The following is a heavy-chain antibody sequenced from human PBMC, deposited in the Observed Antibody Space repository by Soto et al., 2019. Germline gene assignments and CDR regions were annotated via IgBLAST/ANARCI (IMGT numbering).Heavy chain of an antibody. CDR3: ATSSIVVVPAAIGDAFDI. CDR1: GFTFSSYA. V-gene: IGHV3-23*01. CDR2: ISGSGGST. J-gene: IGHJ3*02. D-gene: IGHD2-2*02. Sequence: GGSLRLSCAASGFTFSSYAMSWVRQAPGKGLEWVSAISGSGGSTYYADSVKGRFTISRDNSKNTLYLQMNSLRAEDTAVYYCATSSIVVVPAAIGDAFDIWGQGTMVTVSS.